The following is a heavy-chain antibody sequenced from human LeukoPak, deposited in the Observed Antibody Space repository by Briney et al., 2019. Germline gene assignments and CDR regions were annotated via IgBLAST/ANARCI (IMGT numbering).Heavy chain of an antibody. CDR1: GFTFSSYW. Sequence: GGSLRLSCAASGFTFSSYWMSWVRQAPGKGLEWVANIKQDGSEKYYVDSVKGRFTISRDNAKNSLYLQMNGLRAEDTAVYYCARDIRVPAAFYYYYYYYMDVWGKGTTVTVSS. CDR3: ARDIRVPAAFYYYYYYYMDV. D-gene: IGHD2-2*01. CDR2: IKQDGSEK. J-gene: IGHJ6*03. V-gene: IGHV3-7*01.